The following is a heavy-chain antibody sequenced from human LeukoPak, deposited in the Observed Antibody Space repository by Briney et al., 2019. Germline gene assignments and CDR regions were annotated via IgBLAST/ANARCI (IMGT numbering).Heavy chain of an antibody. J-gene: IGHJ4*02. CDR3: ARARGGFADGGKYYFDY. CDR2: IYHSGST. CDR1: GGSISSGGYS. D-gene: IGHD3-10*01. V-gene: IGHV4-30-2*01. Sequence: SETLSLTCAVAGGSISSGGYSWSWIRQPPGKGLEWIGYIYHSGSTYYNPSLKSRVTISVDRSKNQFSLKLSSVTAADTAVYYCARARGGFADGGKYYFDYWGQGTLVTVSS.